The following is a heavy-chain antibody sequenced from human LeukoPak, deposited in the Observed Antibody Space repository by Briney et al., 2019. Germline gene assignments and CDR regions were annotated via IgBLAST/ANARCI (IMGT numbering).Heavy chain of an antibody. CDR1: GYSFTSYW. J-gene: IGHJ6*02. V-gene: IGHV5-51*01. Sequence: GESPKISCKGSGYSFTSYWIGWVRQMPGKGLEWMGIIYPGDSDTRYSPSFQGQVTISADKSISTAYLQWSSLKASDTAMYYCARATLPNYYYYGMDVWGQGTTVTVSS. CDR2: IYPGDSDT. CDR3: ARATLPNYYYYGMDV.